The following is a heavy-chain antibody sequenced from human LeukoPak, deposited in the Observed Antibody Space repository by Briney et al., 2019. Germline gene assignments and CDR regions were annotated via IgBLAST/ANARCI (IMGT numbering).Heavy chain of an antibody. D-gene: IGHD5-24*01. CDR3: TTRPCRDGYNCDAFDI. J-gene: IGHJ3*02. Sequence: GGTLRLSCAASGFTFSGSAMHWVRQASGKGLEWVGRIRSKANSYATAYAESVKGRFTISRDDSKKTAYLQMNSLKTEDTAVYYCTTRPCRDGYNCDAFDIWGQGTMVTVSS. V-gene: IGHV3-73*01. CDR2: IRSKANSYAT. CDR1: GFTFSGSA.